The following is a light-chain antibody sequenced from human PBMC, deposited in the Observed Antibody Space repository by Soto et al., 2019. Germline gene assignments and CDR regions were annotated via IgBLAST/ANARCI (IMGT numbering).Light chain of an antibody. J-gene: IGKJ3*01. Sequence: DIVMTQSPLXXXVTPGEPASISCRSSQSLLHSNGYNYLDWYLQKPGQSPQLLIYLGSNRASGVPDRFSGSGSGTDFTLKISRVEAEDVGIYYCMQALETPITFGPGTKVDIK. CDR1: QSLLHSNGYNY. CDR2: LGS. CDR3: MQALETPIT. V-gene: IGKV2-28*01.